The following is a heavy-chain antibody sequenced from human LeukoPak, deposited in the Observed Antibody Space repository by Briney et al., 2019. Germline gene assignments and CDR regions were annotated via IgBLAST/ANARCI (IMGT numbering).Heavy chain of an antibody. V-gene: IGHV3-7*04. CDR1: GFTFSTYW. J-gene: IGHJ4*02. Sequence: GGSLRLSCAASGFTFSTYWMTWVRRAPGKGPEWVANIKEDGSATCYVDSVKGRFTISRDNAKKSLYLQMNSLRAEDTAVYYCARDSPGYLAYDSWGQGTLVTVSS. CDR2: IKEDGSAT. D-gene: IGHD1-1*01. CDR3: ARDSPGYLAYDS.